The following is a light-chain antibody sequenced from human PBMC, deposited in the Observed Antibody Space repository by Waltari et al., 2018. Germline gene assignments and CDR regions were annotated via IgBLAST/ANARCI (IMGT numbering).Light chain of an antibody. CDR3: QQCNNSPPT. Sequence: EIVLTQAPSNLAFSPGGGANLSCRASQSVSSQLVWYQQKRGQAPRLLIYDASNRATGIPARFSGSGSGTYFTLTISSLEPEDFAVYYCQQCNNSPPTFGQGTKVEIK. V-gene: IGKV3-11*01. CDR1: QSVSSQ. J-gene: IGKJ1*01. CDR2: DAS.